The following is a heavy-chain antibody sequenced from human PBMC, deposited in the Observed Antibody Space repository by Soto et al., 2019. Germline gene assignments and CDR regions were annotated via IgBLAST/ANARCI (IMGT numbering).Heavy chain of an antibody. J-gene: IGHJ3*02. D-gene: IGHD3-16*01. V-gene: IGHV4-59*01. CDR1: GGSISFYY. CDR2: VYYSGSA. Sequence: QVQLQESGPGLVKPSETLSLTCTVSGGSISFYYWSWIRQTPGKGLEWLGNVYYSGSANYNPSLQSRVTMSVDRSKNQFSLKLTSMTSADTAVYFCARKFGGPTDAFDIWGQGTMVTVSS. CDR3: ARKFGGPTDAFDI.